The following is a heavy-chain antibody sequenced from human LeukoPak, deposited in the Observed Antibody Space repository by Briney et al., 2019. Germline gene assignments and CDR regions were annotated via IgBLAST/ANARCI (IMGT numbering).Heavy chain of an antibody. CDR2: IFHTGST. Sequence: SGTLSLTCAVSGGSISSSNWWTWVRQPPGKGLEWIGEIFHTGSTNYNPSLKSRVTMLVDKSENQFSLKLSSVTAADTAVYYCARAGRYCSGGSCYLQYFQHWGQGTLVTVSS. V-gene: IGHV4-4*02. J-gene: IGHJ1*01. CDR3: ARAGRYCSGGSCYLQYFQH. CDR1: GGSISSSNW. D-gene: IGHD2-15*01.